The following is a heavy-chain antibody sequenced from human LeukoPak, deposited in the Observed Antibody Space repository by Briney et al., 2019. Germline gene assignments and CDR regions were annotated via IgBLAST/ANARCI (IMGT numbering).Heavy chain of an antibody. V-gene: IGHV1-69*13. D-gene: IGHD5-24*01. J-gene: IGHJ3*02. CDR3: ARADGYRAPGAFDI. CDR2: IIPIFGTA. CDR1: GGTFSSYA. Sequence: GASVKVSCKASGGTFSSYAISWVRQAPGQGLEWMGGIIPIFGTANYAQKFQGRVTITADESTSTAYMELSSLRSEDTAVYYCARADGYRAPGAFDIWGQGTMVTVSS.